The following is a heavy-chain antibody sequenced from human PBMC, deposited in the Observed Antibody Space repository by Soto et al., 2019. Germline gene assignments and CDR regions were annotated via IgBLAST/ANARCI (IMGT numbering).Heavy chain of an antibody. CDR2: IYYSGST. CDR3: ARLGCSGGSCYFDY. J-gene: IGHJ4*02. CDR1: GGSISSSSYY. D-gene: IGHD2-15*01. V-gene: IGHV4-39*01. Sequence: SETLSLTCTVSGGSISSSSYYWGWIRQPPGKGLEWIGSIYYSGSTYYNPSLKSRVTLSVDTSKNQFSLKLSSVTAADTAVYYCARLGCSGGSCYFDYWGQGTLVTVSS.